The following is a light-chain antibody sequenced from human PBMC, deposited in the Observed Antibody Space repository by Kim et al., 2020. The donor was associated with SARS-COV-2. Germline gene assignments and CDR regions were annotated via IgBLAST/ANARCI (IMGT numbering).Light chain of an antibody. J-gene: IGKJ1*01. CDR3: QQSYASPGT. CDR2: AAS. Sequence: ASVGDRVTITCRASQSISTYLNWYQQKPGKGPKLLIYAASTLQSGVPPRFSGSGSGTDFTLIISSLQPGDFATYYCQQSYASPGTFGQGTKVDIK. V-gene: IGKV1-39*01. CDR1: QSISTY.